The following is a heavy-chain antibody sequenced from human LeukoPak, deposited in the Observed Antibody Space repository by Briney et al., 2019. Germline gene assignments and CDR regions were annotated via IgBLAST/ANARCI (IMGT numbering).Heavy chain of an antibody. CDR1: GFXFNSYW. J-gene: IGHJ5*02. D-gene: IGHD2-21*02. Sequence: GGSLRLSCAASGFXFNSYWIVWFRQAPGKGVGWVSCINPDGSCTLHPDSVKGRFAISRDYASNALYLQMNSLGVEDTAMYYCARYEQRPGVTASDPWSQGTLVTVSS. V-gene: IGHV3-74*01. CDR2: INPDGSCT. CDR3: ARYEQRPGVTASDP.